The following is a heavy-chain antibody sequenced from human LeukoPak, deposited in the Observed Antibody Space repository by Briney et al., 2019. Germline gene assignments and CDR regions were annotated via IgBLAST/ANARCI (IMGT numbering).Heavy chain of an antibody. CDR3: ARGRGSSIAARPYYFDY. CDR2: IYYSGST. CDR1: GGSISSYY. D-gene: IGHD6-6*01. J-gene: IGHJ4*02. Sequence: PSETLSLTCTVSGGSISSYYWSWIRQPPGKGLEWIGYIYYSGSTNYNPSLKSRVTISVDTSKNQFSLKLSSVTAADTAVYYCARGRGSSIAARPYYFDYWGQGTLVTVSS. V-gene: IGHV4-59*01.